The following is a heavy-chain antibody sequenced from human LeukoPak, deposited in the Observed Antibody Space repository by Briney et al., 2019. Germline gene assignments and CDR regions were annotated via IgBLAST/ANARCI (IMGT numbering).Heavy chain of an antibody. CDR2: IYSSGST. CDR1: GGSISSYY. Sequence: PSETLSPTCTVSGGSISSYYWSWIRQPPGKELEWLGYIYSSGSTNYNPSLKSRVTVSVDTSKKQFSLKLSSVTAADTAVYYCARVLGSGYSDYWGQGTLVTVSS. D-gene: IGHD2-15*01. J-gene: IGHJ4*02. V-gene: IGHV4-59*01. CDR3: ARVLGSGYSDY.